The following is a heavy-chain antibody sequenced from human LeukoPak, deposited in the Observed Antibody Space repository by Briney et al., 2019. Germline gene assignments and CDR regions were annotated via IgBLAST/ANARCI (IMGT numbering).Heavy chain of an antibody. V-gene: IGHV1-18*01. CDR2: ISAYNGNT. D-gene: IGHD2-2*01. CDR3: ARDCSSTSCQLIFDY. CDR1: GYTFTSYG. Sequence: ASVKVSCKASGYTFTSYGISWVRQAPGQGLEWMGWISAYNGNTNYAQKLQGRVTMTTDTSTSTAYMELRSLRSDDTAVYYCARDCSSTSCQLIFDYWGQGTLVTVSS. J-gene: IGHJ4*02.